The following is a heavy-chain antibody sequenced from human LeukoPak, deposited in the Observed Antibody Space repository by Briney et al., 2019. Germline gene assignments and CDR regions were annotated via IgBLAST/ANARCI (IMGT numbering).Heavy chain of an antibody. V-gene: IGHV3-30-3*01. CDR1: GLAFSGYW. J-gene: IGHJ4*02. CDR3: AREGIWATGSYFDY. CDR2: ISYDGSNK. Sequence: PGGSLRLSCAASGLAFSGYWMNWVRQAPGKGVERVAVISYDGSNKYYADSVKGRFTISRDNSKNTLYLQMNSLRAEDTAVYYCAREGIWATGSYFDYWGQGTLVTVSS. D-gene: IGHD6-13*01.